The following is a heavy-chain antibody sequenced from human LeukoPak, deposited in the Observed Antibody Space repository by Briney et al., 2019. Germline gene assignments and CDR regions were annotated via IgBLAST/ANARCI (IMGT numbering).Heavy chain of an antibody. Sequence: KSGGSLRLSCAASGFTFSSYGMSWVRQAPGKGLEWVSSITSSATYIFYADSVKGRFTISRDNAKNSLYLQMDSLGPEDTAVYYCASGGGIHWGQGTLVTVSS. D-gene: IGHD3-16*01. CDR3: ASGGGIH. CDR1: GFTFSSYG. J-gene: IGHJ4*02. CDR2: ITSSATYI. V-gene: IGHV3-21*01.